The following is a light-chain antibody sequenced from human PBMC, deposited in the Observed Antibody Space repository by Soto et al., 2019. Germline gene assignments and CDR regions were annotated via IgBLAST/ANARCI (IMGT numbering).Light chain of an antibody. CDR2: EVS. Sequence: QSLLTQPASVSGSPGQSITVSCTGTSSDVGGYNSVSWYQQHPGKPPKLIIYEVSNRPSGVSDRFSGSKSGNTASLTISGLQAEDEADYYCSSYSSTSSYVLANGTKVTV. CDR1: SSDVGGYNS. CDR3: SSYSSTSSYV. J-gene: IGLJ1*01. V-gene: IGLV2-14*03.